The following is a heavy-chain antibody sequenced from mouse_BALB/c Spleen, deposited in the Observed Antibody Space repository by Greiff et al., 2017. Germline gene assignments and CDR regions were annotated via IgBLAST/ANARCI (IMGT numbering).Heavy chain of an antibody. CDR1: GYAFTNYL. CDR3: ARYGYDYFDY. Sequence: VKLMESGAELVRPGTSVKVSCKASGYAFTNYLIEWVKQRPGQGLEWIGVINPGSGGTNYNEKFKGKATLTADKSSSTAYMQLSSLTSDDSAVYFCARYGYDYFDYRGQGTTLTVSS. J-gene: IGHJ2*01. D-gene: IGHD2-2*01. V-gene: IGHV1-54*01. CDR2: INPGSGGT.